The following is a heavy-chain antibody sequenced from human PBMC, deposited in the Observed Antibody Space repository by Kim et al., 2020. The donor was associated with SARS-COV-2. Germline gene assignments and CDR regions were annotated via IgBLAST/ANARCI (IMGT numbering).Heavy chain of an antibody. CDR3: ARGEAASYDAYYKPHYGMDV. Sequence: ASVKVSCKASGYTFATYDINWVRQAAGQGLEWMGWVNPNSGNTGYAQKFQGRVTMTRDTSISTAYMELSSLRPEDTAVYYCARGEAASYDAYYKPHYGMDVWGQGTTLTVSS. J-gene: IGHJ6*02. CDR1: GYTFATYD. D-gene: IGHD3-10*01. CDR2: VNPNSGNT. V-gene: IGHV1-8*01.